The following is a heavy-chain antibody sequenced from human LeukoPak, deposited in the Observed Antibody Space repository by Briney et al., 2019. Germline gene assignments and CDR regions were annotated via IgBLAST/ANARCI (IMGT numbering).Heavy chain of an antibody. CDR1: GYSISSGYY. J-gene: IGHJ4*02. D-gene: IGHD2-21*02. Sequence: SETLSLXCAVSGYSISSGYYWGWIRQPPGKGLEWIGSMYHSGSTYYNPSLKSRVTISVDTSKNQFSLKLSSVTAADTAVYYCARRLDSYSFDYWGQGTLVTVSS. V-gene: IGHV4-38-2*01. CDR2: MYHSGST. CDR3: ARRLDSYSFDY.